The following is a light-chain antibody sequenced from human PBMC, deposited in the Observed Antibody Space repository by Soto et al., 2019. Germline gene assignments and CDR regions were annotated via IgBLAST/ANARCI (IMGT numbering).Light chain of an antibody. J-gene: IGKJ4*01. CDR2: EVS. V-gene: IGKV3-11*01. Sequence: EIVLTQSPATLSLSPGERATLSCRASQTVSSSLAWYQQKPGQAPRLLIYEVSNRATGIPARFSGSGSGADFTPTISSLEPGDFALYYCQQHINWPLTFGGGTKVDNK. CDR1: QTVSSS. CDR3: QQHINWPLT.